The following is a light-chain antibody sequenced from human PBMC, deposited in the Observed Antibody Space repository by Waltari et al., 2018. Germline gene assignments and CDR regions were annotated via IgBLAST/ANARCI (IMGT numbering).Light chain of an antibody. V-gene: IGLV6-57*04. CDR2: GDH. CDR1: SGSVASNY. CDR3: QSHDIRNHKV. Sequence: NFTLTQPHSVSESPGKTVTISCTRSSGSVASNYVQWYQQRPGSAPTIVIYGDHHRPAGVPVRFPGSIDTSANSASLTIAGLKTEDEADYYCQSHDIRNHKVFGGGTKLTVL. J-gene: IGLJ3*02.